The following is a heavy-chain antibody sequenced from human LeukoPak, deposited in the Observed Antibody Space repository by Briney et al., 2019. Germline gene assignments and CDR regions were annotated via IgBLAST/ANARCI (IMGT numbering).Heavy chain of an antibody. Sequence: PGGSLRLSCAASGFTFTNYMMDWVRQAPGKGLVWVSSINTDGSTTNYADSVKGRFTISRDNAENTLFLLLHSLRAEDTAVYYCTRGHPGKLDYWGQGTLVTVSS. CDR1: GFTFTNYM. V-gene: IGHV3-74*01. D-gene: IGHD3-10*01. CDR3: TRGHPGKLDY. J-gene: IGHJ4*02. CDR2: INTDGSTT.